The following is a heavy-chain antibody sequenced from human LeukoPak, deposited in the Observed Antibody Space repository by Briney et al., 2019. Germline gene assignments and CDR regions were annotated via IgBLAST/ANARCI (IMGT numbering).Heavy chain of an antibody. J-gene: IGHJ3*02. D-gene: IGHD6-13*01. Sequence: PSQTLSLTCTVSGGSISSGSYYWSWIRQPAGKGLEWIGRIYTSGSTNYNPSLKSRVTISVDTSKNQFSLKLSSVTAADTAVYYCAREAGIAAAGWPRNPSTSDAFDIWGQGTMVTVSS. CDR1: GGSISSGSYY. V-gene: IGHV4-61*02. CDR2: IYTSGST. CDR3: AREAGIAAAGWPRNPSTSDAFDI.